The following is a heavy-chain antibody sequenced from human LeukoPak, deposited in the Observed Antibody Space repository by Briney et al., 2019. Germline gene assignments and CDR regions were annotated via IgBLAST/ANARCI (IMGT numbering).Heavy chain of an antibody. CDR2: ISGSGGST. CDR1: GFTFSSYA. V-gene: IGHV3-23*01. Sequence: SGGSLRLSCAASGFTFSSYAMSWVRQAPGKGLEWVSAISGSGGSTYYADSVKGRSTISRDNSKNTLYLQMNSLRAEDTAVYYCAKDRLFLDAFDIWGQGTMVTVSS. CDR3: AKDRLFLDAFDI. D-gene: IGHD2-21*02. J-gene: IGHJ3*02.